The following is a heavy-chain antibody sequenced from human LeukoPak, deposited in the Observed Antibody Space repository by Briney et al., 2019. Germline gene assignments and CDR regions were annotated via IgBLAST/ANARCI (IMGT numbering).Heavy chain of an antibody. V-gene: IGHV1-69*04. D-gene: IGHD4-23*01. J-gene: IGHJ4*02. CDR3: ARSDCGDKIDY. CDR2: IIPILGIA. Sequence: ASVKVSCKASGGTFSSYAISWVRQAPGQGLEWMGRIIPILGIANYAQKLQGRVTMTTDTSTSTAYMELRSLRSDDTAVYYCARSDCGDKIDYWGQGTLVTVSS. CDR1: GGTFSSYA.